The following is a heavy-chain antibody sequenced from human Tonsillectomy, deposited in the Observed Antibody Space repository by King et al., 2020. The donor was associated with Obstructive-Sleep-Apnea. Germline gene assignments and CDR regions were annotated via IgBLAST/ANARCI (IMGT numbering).Heavy chain of an antibody. V-gene: IGHV4-59*08. CDR2: IYYSGST. CDR3: ASPHCSSTSCYAGYFDY. Sequence: LQLQESGPGLVKPSETLSLTCTVSGGSISSYYWSWIRQPPGKGLEWIGYIYYSGSTNYNPSLKSRVTISVDTSKNQFSLKLSSVTAADTAVYYCASPHCSSTSCYAGYFDYWGQGTLVTVSS. D-gene: IGHD2-2*01. CDR1: GGSISSYY. J-gene: IGHJ4*02.